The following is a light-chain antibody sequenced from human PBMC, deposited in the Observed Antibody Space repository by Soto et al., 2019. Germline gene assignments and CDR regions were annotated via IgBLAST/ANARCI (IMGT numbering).Light chain of an antibody. Sequence: DIQITQAPSSLSASGGDRVTLTCQASQSISRLLAWYQQKPGKAPKLLIYDASSLETGVPSRFSGSGSGTEFTLTISSLQPDDFATYYCQQYNTYSTFGRGTKVDIK. CDR2: DAS. CDR3: QQYNTYST. J-gene: IGKJ1*01. CDR1: QSISRL. V-gene: IGKV1-5*01.